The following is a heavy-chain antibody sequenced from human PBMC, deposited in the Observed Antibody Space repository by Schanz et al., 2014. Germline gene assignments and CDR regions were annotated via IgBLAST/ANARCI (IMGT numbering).Heavy chain of an antibody. J-gene: IGHJ4*02. CDR1: GRTFIVYH. CDR3: ARTGYDPSLTH. V-gene: IGHV1-2*06. CDR2: INPNTGGT. Sequence: QVQLVQSGAEVKKPGASMKVSCKASGRTFIVYHVLHWVRQAPGQGLEWMGRINPNTGGTNFAQKFQGRVTMTRDTSITTAYMDLSGLTSDDTAVYYCARTGYDPSLTHWGQGTLVTVSS. D-gene: IGHD5-12*01.